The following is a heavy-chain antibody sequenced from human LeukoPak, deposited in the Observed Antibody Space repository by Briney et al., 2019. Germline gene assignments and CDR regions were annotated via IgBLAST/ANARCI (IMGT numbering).Heavy chain of an antibody. J-gene: IGHJ4*02. Sequence: GGSPRLSCAASGFTFSSCGMHWVRQAPGKGLEWVAVIWYDGSNKYYADSVKGRFTISRDNSKNTLYLQMNSLRAEDTAVYYCAKGITIFGVVPHDYWGQGTLVTVSS. V-gene: IGHV3-33*06. CDR3: AKGITIFGVVPHDY. CDR2: IWYDGSNK. CDR1: GFTFSSCG. D-gene: IGHD3-3*01.